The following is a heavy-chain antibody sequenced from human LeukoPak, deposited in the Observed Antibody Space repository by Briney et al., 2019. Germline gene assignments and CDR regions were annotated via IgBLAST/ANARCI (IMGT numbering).Heavy chain of an antibody. CDR1: GFTVSNNY. V-gene: IGHV3-53*01. CDR3: ARGLKYSSGWYYFDY. J-gene: IGHJ4*02. D-gene: IGHD6-19*01. CDR2: IYSGGCT. Sequence: GGSLRLSCAASGFTVSNNYMNWVRQAPGKGLEWVSVIYSGGCTYYADSVKGRFTISRDNSKNTLYLQMNSLRAEDTAVYYCARGLKYSSGWYYFDYWGQGTLVIVSS.